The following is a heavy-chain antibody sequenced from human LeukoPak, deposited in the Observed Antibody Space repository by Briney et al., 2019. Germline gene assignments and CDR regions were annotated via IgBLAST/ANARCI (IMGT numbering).Heavy chain of an antibody. CDR1: GFTFSSSW. V-gene: IGHV3-74*01. CDR2: INPDASST. Sequence: GGSLRLSCAASGFTFSSSWMHWVRQAPGKGLVWVSRINPDASSTAYADSVKGRFTISRDNAKNTLYLEMNSLRGEDTAVYYCARSLFGTDDYWGQGTLVTVSS. CDR3: ARSLFGTDDY. J-gene: IGHJ4*02. D-gene: IGHD2-8*02.